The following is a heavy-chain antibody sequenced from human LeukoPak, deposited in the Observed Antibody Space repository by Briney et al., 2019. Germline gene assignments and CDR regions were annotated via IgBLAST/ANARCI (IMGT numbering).Heavy chain of an antibody. Sequence: RGSLRLSCAASGFTFCDYYISWIRQAPGKGLGWVSYISSSSSYTKYADSVKGRFTISRDNAKNSLYLQMNNLRAEDTAVYYGARERREYGVLLDFWGPGILVTASS. J-gene: IGHJ4*02. D-gene: IGHD4-17*01. CDR1: GFTFCDYY. CDR2: ISSSSSYT. CDR3: ARERREYGVLLDF. V-gene: IGHV3-11*05.